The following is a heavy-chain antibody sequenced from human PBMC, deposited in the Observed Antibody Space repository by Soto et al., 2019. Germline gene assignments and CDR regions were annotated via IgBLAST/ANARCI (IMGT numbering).Heavy chain of an antibody. V-gene: IGHV4-59*01. Sequence: SETLSLTCTVSGGSISSYYWSWIRQPPGKGLEWIGYIYYSGSTNYNPSLKSRVTISVDTSKNQFSLKLSSVTAADTAVYYCARETYYDFWSGYSPLSWFDPWGQGTLVTVSS. CDR1: GGSISSYY. CDR3: ARETYYDFWSGYSPLSWFDP. J-gene: IGHJ5*02. D-gene: IGHD3-3*01. CDR2: IYYSGST.